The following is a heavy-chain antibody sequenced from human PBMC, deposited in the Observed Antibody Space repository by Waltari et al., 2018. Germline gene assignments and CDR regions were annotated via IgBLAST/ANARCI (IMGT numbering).Heavy chain of an antibody. CDR2: VNPHSGVA. J-gene: IGHJ4*02. CDR1: GYTLTAYY. CDR3: ARDRAGAHLDY. Sequence: QVQLVQSGAEVKKPGASVKISCKPSGYTLTAYYIYWLRQAPGPQFECMGWVNPHSGVASYSPNVQRRITMTWDTSSSTASMDVTGLTTDDTAVYYCARDRAGAHLDYWGQGSLVTVSS. D-gene: IGHD3-10*01. V-gene: IGHV1-2*02.